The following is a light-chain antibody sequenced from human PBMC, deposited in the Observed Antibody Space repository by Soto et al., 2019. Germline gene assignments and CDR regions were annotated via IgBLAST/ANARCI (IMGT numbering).Light chain of an antibody. V-gene: IGKV1D-13*01. J-gene: IGKJ5*01. CDR2: HAS. CDR1: QGISSA. CDR3: QQLFDSPIT. Sequence: AIQLTQSPSSLSASVGDRVTITCRASQGISSALAWYQQKPGKPPKLLIYHASNLESGVPSRFSATVSGTEFSLTITSLQPEDFATYYCQQLFDSPITFGQGTRLEIK.